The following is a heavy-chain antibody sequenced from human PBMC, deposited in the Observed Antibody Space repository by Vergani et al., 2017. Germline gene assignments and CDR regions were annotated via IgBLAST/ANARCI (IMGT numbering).Heavy chain of an antibody. D-gene: IGHD2-21*02. CDR1: GFTFSSYA. J-gene: IGHJ5*02. CDR3: AKVQTHIVVVTAAFDP. CDR2: ISGSGGST. Sequence: EVQLVESGGGLVQPGGSLRLSCAASGFTFSSYALSWVRQAPGKGLEWVSAISGSGGSTYYADSVKGRFTISRDNSKQPLYLQMNSLRAEDTAVYYCAKVQTHIVVVTAAFDPWGQGTLVTVSS. V-gene: IGHV3-23*04.